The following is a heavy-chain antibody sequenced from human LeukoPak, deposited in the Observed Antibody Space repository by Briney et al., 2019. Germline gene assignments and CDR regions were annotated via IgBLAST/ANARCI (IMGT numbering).Heavy chain of an antibody. CDR3: ARGPRYLYMDV. J-gene: IGHJ6*03. CDR2: MNPNSGNT. V-gene: IGHV1-8*03. Sequence: ASVKVSCKASGYTFTSYDINWVRQATGQGLEWMGWMNPNSGNTGYAQKFQGRVTITRNTSISTTYMELSSLRSEDTAVYYCARGPRYLYMDVWGKGTTVTVSS. D-gene: IGHD1-1*01. CDR1: GYTFTSYD.